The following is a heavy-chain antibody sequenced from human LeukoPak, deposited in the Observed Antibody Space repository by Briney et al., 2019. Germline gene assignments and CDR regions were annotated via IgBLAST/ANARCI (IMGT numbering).Heavy chain of an antibody. J-gene: IGHJ6*02. CDR3: ARGPVSPKDYYYYYGMDV. Sequence: SETLSLTCTVSGGSISNYYWSWIRQPPGKGLEWIGYIYHSGSTYYNPSLKSRVTISVDRSKNQFSLKLSSVTAADTAVYYCARGPVSPKDYYYYYGMDVWGQGTTVTVSS. CDR1: GGSISNYY. CDR2: IYHSGST. V-gene: IGHV4-59*12. D-gene: IGHD2-8*01.